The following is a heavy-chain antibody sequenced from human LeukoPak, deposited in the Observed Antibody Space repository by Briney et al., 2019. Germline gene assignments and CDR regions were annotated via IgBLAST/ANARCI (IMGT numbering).Heavy chain of an antibody. Sequence: PGGSLRLSCADSGFTFSSYTINWVRQAPGKGLEWVSSISSSSSYIYHADSVQGRFTISRDNAKNSLYLQMNSLRVEDTAVYYCARDRGANYDYIWGSHAFDIWGQGTMVTVSS. CDR1: GFTFSSYT. V-gene: IGHV3-21*01. D-gene: IGHD3-16*01. J-gene: IGHJ3*02. CDR2: ISSSSSYI. CDR3: ARDRGANYDYIWGSHAFDI.